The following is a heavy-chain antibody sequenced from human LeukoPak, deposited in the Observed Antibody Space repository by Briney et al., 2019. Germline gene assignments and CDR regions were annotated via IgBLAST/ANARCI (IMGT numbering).Heavy chain of an antibody. V-gene: IGHV3-7*03. CDR3: AKDIGYSYGIDY. D-gene: IGHD5-18*01. Sequence: SGGSLRLSCAASGFTFSSYWMGWVRQAPGKGLEWVANIEQDGSEKYYVDSVRGRFTISRDNAKNSLYLQMNSLRAEDTALYYCAKDIGYSYGIDYWGQGTLVTVSS. CDR2: IEQDGSEK. J-gene: IGHJ4*02. CDR1: GFTFSSYW.